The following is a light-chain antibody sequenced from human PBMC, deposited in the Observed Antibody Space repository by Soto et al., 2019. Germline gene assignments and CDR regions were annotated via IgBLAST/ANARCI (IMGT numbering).Light chain of an antibody. J-gene: IGKJ2*02. V-gene: IGKV3-20*01. Sequence: IVLTQSPGTLSLSPGERATLSCRASQSVSSSYLAWYQQKPGQAPRLLIFGASSRATGTPDRFSGSGSGTDFTLIISRLEPEDFVVYYCQQYGGSPGCTFGQGTKLEIK. CDR3: QQYGGSPGCT. CDR2: GAS. CDR1: QSVSSSY.